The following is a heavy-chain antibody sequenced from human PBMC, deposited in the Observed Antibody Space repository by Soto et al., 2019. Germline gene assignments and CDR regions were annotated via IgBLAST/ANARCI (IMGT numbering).Heavy chain of an antibody. Sequence: EVQLVESGGGLVQPGGSLRLSCAASGFTFTTYWMHWVRQAPGKGLMWVSRINSDGTTTNYADSVKGRFTISRDNAKNTVYLQMDSLRPEDTAVYYCARVPTGGYDWNRGQGTLVTVSS. D-gene: IGHD5-12*01. V-gene: IGHV3-74*01. CDR3: ARVPTGGYDWN. CDR2: INSDGTTT. CDR1: GFTFTTYW. J-gene: IGHJ4*02.